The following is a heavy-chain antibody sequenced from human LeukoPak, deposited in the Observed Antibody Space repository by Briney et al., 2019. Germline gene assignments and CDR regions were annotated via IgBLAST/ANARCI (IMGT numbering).Heavy chain of an antibody. V-gene: IGHV1-46*01. CDR1: GYTFTSYY. D-gene: IGHD6-13*01. Sequence: ASVKVSCKASGYTFTSYYMHWVRQAPGQGLEWMGIINPSGGSTSYAQKFQGRVTMTRDMSTSTVYMELSSLRSEDTAVYYCARAQLVTHKNPKRFDYWGQGTLVTVSS. CDR2: INPSGGST. CDR3: ARAQLVTHKNPKRFDY. J-gene: IGHJ4*02.